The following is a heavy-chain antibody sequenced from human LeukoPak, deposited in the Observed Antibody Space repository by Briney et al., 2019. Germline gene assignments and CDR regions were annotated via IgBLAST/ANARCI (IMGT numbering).Heavy chain of an antibody. CDR2: INHSEST. Sequence: PETLSLTCAVYGGSFSGYYWSWIRQPPGNGLEWIGAINHSESTNYNPSLKSRVPISVDTSKNQFSLKLSSVTAADTAVYYCARVTLRGSQYNLFDPWGQGTLVTVSS. V-gene: IGHV4-34*01. CDR1: GGSFSGYY. CDR3: ARVTLRGSQYNLFDP. J-gene: IGHJ5*02. D-gene: IGHD1-26*01.